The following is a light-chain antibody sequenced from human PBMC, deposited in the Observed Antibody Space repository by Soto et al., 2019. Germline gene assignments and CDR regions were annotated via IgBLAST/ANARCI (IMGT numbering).Light chain of an antibody. V-gene: IGLV1-44*01. CDR1: SSNIRSNT. J-gene: IGLJ2*01. Sequence: QSVLTQPPSASGTPGQRVTISCSGSSSNIRSNTVNWYQQLPGTAPQLLIYSNNQRPSGVPDRFSGSKSGTSASLAISGLQSEDEADYYCAAWDDSLNGVLFGGGTKLTVL. CDR2: SNN. CDR3: AAWDDSLNGVL.